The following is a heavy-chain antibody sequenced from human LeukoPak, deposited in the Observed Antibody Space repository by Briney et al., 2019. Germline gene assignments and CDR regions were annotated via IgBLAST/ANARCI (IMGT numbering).Heavy chain of an antibody. J-gene: IGHJ4*02. V-gene: IGHV3-23*01. CDR2: ISGSGGST. Sequence: GGSLRLSCAASGFTFSSYAMSWVRQAPGKGLEWVSAISGSGGSTYYADSVKGRFTISRDNSKNTLYLQMNSLRAEDTAVYYCAIYKSIAVAVFDYWGQGTLVAASS. CDR1: GFTFSSYA. D-gene: IGHD6-19*01. CDR3: AIYKSIAVAVFDY.